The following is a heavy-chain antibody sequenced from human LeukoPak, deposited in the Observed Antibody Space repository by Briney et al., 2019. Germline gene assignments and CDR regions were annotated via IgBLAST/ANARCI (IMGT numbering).Heavy chain of an antibody. CDR1: GGTFSSYA. Sequence: ASVKVSCKASGGTFSSYAISWVRQAPGQGLEWMGGIIPIFSTVNYAQKFQGRVTITADESTSTAYMELSSLRSEDTAVYYCARDWYYYDSSGYYYALRYWGQGTLVTVSS. D-gene: IGHD3-22*01. CDR3: ARDWYYYDSSGYYYALRY. CDR2: IIPIFSTV. V-gene: IGHV1-69*13. J-gene: IGHJ4*02.